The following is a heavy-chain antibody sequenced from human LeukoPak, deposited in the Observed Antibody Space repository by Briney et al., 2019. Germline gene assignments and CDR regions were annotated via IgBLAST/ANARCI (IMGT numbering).Heavy chain of an antibody. Sequence: SETLSLNCTVSGDSIKSDSYYWGWIRQPPGKGLEWIGTIYYSGSTYYNPPLKSRVTISVDTSKNQFSVKLSSVTAADTALYYCARHKEDFHDSSGPNFWYFDLWGRGTLVTVSS. CDR1: GDSIKSDSYY. CDR2: IYYSGST. CDR3: ARHKEDFHDSSGPNFWYFDL. J-gene: IGHJ2*01. V-gene: IGHV4-39*01. D-gene: IGHD3-22*01.